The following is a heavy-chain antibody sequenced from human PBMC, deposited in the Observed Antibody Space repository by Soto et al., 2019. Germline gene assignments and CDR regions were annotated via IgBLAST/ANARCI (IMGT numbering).Heavy chain of an antibody. CDR1: VFSFSSHG. CDR2: INTDGSGT. D-gene: IGHD3-16*01. CDR3: IRVSIKFYAPIR. J-gene: IGHJ4*02. Sequence: RLSCTASVFSFSSHGRHWFRKAPGKGLLWVSYINTDGSGTSYADSVKGRFTIFRDNAKNTLYLQMNSLRAEDTAVYYCIRVSIKFYAPIRWGQGTLVTVSS. V-gene: IGHV3-74*01.